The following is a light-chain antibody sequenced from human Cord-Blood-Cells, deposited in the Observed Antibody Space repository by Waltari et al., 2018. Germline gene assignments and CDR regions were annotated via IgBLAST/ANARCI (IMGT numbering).Light chain of an antibody. J-gene: IGLJ2*01. Sequence: SDVLTQPPSVSVAPGKTARITCGGNNIGSKSVHWYQQKPGQAPVLVVYDDSGRPSGIPGRFSGSNSENTATLTISMVEAGDEADYYCQVWDSSSDHVVFGGGTKLTVL. CDR2: DDS. CDR3: QVWDSSSDHVV. V-gene: IGLV3-21*03. CDR1: NIGSKS.